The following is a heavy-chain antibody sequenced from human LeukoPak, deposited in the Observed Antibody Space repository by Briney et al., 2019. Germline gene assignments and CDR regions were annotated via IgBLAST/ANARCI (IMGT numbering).Heavy chain of an antibody. D-gene: IGHD2-8*01. CDR2: IRQGGSEK. CDR3: ARGGLMMDV. CDR1: GFTFTTYW. J-gene: IGHJ6*04. Sequence: GGSLRLSCAASGFTFTTYWMTWVRQAPGKGLEWVANIRQGGSEKDYVDSVKGRFTISRGSARNSLYLQINSLRAEDTAVYYCARGGLMMDVWGKGTTVTVSS. V-gene: IGHV3-7*01.